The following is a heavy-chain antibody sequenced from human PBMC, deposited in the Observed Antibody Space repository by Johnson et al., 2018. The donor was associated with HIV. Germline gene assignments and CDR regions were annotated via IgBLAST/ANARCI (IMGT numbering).Heavy chain of an antibody. Sequence: EVQLVESGGGLVQPGRSLRLSCAASGFTFDDYAMHWVRQAPGKGLEWVSGISWNSDSIEYADSVKGRFTVSGDNAKNSLYLQMNSLKAEDTAVYYCARDAPRIDALYIWGQGTMVTVSS. CDR2: ISWNSDSI. CDR3: ARDAPRIDALYI. V-gene: IGHV3-9*01. J-gene: IGHJ3*02. CDR1: GFTFDDYA.